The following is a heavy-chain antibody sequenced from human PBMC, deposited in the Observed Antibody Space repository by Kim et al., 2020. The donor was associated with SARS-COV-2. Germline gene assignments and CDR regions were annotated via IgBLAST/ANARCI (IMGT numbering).Heavy chain of an antibody. CDR1: GYTFTDYY. V-gene: IGHV1-2*02. CDR3: ARAGSGSYYWTVGSGLYDY. Sequence: ASVKVSCKASGYTFTDYYTHWVRQAPGQGLEWMGWISPNSDFTTYAQKFQGRVTMTRDTSISTAYMELTRLTSDDTAVYYCARAGSGSYYWTVGSGLYDYWGQGTLVTVSS. D-gene: IGHD1-26*01. J-gene: IGHJ4*02. CDR2: ISPNSDFT.